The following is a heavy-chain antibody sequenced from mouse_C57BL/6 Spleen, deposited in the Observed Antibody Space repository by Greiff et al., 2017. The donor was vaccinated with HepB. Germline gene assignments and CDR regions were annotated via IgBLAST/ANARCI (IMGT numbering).Heavy chain of an antibody. CDR1: GFTFSSYA. CDR3: ARERGLRRGFDY. CDR2: ISDGGSYT. D-gene: IGHD2-4*01. J-gene: IGHJ2*01. V-gene: IGHV5-4*01. Sequence: EVKLVESGGGLVKPGGSLKLSCAASGFTFSSYAMSWVRQTPEKRLEWVATISDGGSYTYYPDNVKGRFTISRDNAKNNLYLQMSHLKSEDTAMYYCARERGLRRGFDYWGQGTTLTVSS.